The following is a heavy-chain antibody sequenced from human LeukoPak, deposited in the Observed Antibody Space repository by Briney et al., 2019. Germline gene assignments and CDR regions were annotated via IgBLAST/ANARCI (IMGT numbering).Heavy chain of an antibody. CDR2: INPSGGST. J-gene: IGHJ4*02. CDR3: ARDIVVVPAALIGADY. V-gene: IGHV1-46*01. CDR1: GYTFTSYY. Sequence: GASVTVSFKASGYTFTSYYMHWVRQAPGQGLEWMGIINPSGGSTSYAQKFQGRVTMTRDTSTSTVYMELSSLRSEDTAVYYCARDIVVVPAALIGADYWGQGTLVTVSS. D-gene: IGHD2-2*01.